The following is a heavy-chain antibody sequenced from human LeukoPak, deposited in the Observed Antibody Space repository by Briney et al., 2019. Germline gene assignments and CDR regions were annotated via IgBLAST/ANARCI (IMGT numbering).Heavy chain of an antibody. D-gene: IGHD6-6*01. CDR3: ASSSLLDY. Sequence: KPSETLSLTCAVYGGSFSGYYWSWIRQPPGKGLEWIGEINNSGSTNYNPSLKSRVTISVDTSKNQFSLKLSSVTAADTAVYYCASSSLLDYWGQGTLVTVSS. CDR1: GGSFSGYY. J-gene: IGHJ4*02. V-gene: IGHV4-34*01. CDR2: INNSGST.